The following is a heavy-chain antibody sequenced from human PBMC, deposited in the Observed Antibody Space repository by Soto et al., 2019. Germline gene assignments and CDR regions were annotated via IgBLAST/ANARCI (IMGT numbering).Heavy chain of an antibody. CDR3: ARGHIVVVPAARGKFDY. CDR2: INHSGST. V-gene: IGHV4-34*01. Sequence: QVQLQQWGAGLLKPSETLSLTCAVYGGSFSGYYWSWIRQPPGKGLEWIGEINHSGSTNYNPSLKSRVTISVDTSKNQFSLKLSSVTAADTAVYYCARGHIVVVPAARGKFDYWGQGTLFTVSS. D-gene: IGHD2-2*01. J-gene: IGHJ4*02. CDR1: GGSFSGYY.